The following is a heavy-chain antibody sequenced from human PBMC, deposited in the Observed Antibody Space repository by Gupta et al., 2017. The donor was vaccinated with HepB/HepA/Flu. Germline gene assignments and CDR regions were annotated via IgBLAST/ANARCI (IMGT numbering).Heavy chain of an antibody. CDR3: ARWTHDSYSFYYMDV. J-gene: IGHJ6*03. V-gene: IGHV3-7*01. CDR2: IKEDGSQK. D-gene: IGHD2-21*02. CDR1: GLSFSNHW. Sequence: EVQLVESGGGLVQPGGSLRLSCAASGLSFSNHWMTWVRQAPGKGLEWVARIKEDGSQKIYMDSVKGRFTISRDNAKNSLYLQMDSLRAEDMAVYYCARWTHDSYSFYYMDVWGKGTTVTVSS.